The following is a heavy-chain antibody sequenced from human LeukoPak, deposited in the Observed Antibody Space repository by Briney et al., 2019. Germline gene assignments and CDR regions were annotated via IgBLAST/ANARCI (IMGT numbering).Heavy chain of an antibody. J-gene: IGHJ4*02. V-gene: IGHV3-30*02. D-gene: IGHD2-8*02. CDR2: IAHHGNNK. CDR3: AKDGSWSCTD. CDR1: GFAFSRNA. Sequence: PGGSLRLSRAASGFAFSRNAMHWVRQGPGKGLEWVSYIAHHGNNKYYADSVKGRFTISRDNSKGTLFLQMNSLRPDDTAVYYCAKDGSWSCTDWGQGTLVTVSS.